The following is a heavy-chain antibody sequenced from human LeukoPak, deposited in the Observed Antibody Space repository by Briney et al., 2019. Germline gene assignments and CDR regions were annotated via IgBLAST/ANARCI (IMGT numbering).Heavy chain of an antibody. CDR3: ASGVEMANFDI. D-gene: IGHD5-24*01. J-gene: IGHJ3*02. V-gene: IGHV4-59*01. CDR1: GGSISNYY. Sequence: SETLSLTCSVSGGSISNYYWSWIRQPPGKGLEWIGYIYYSGSTNYNPSLKSRVTISVDTSKNQFSLKLSSVTAADTAVYYCASGVEMANFDIWGQGTMVTVSS. CDR2: IYYSGST.